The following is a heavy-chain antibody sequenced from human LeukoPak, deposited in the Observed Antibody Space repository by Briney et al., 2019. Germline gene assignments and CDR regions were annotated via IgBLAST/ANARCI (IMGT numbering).Heavy chain of an antibody. V-gene: IGHV4-39*01. D-gene: IGHD4-17*01. CDR3: ARHPYTVTTNGVDY. CDR2: IYYSGST. CDR1: GGSISGSSYY. J-gene: IGHJ4*02. Sequence: SETLSLTCTVSGGSISGSSYYWGWIRQPPGKGLEWIGSIYYSGSTYYNPSLKSRVTISVDTSKNQFSLKLSSVTAADTAVYYCARHPYTVTTNGVDYWGQGTLVTVSS.